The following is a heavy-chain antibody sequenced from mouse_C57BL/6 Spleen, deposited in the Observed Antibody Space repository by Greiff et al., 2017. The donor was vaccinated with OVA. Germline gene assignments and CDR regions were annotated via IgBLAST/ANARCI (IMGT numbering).Heavy chain of an antibody. CDR3: ARHEGYYGNYFYAMDY. V-gene: IGHV1-62-2*01. J-gene: IGHJ4*01. D-gene: IGHD2-1*01. CDR1: GYTFTEYT. CDR2: FYPGSGSI. Sequence: VQLQQSGAELVKPGVSVKLSCKASGYTFTEYTIHWVKQRSGQGLEWIGWFYPGSGSIKYNEKFKDKATLTADKSSSTVYMELSRLTSEDSAVYFCARHEGYYGNYFYAMDYWGQGTSVTVSS.